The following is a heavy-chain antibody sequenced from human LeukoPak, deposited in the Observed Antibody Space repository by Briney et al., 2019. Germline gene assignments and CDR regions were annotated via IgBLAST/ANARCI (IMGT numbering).Heavy chain of an antibody. CDR3: ARDGRYYDFWSGLNAFDI. J-gene: IGHJ3*02. V-gene: IGHV3-21*01. CDR1: GFTFSSYS. CDR2: ISSSSSYI. Sequence: GGSLRLSCAASGFTFSSYSMNWVRQAPGKGLEWVSSISSSSSYIYYADSVKGRFTISRDNAKNSLYLQMNSLRAEDTAVYYCARDGRYYDFWSGLNAFDIWGQGTMVTVSS. D-gene: IGHD3-3*01.